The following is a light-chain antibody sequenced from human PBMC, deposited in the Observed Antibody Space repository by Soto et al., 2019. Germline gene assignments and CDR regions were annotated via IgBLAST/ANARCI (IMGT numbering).Light chain of an antibody. CDR1: SSDVGGYNF. Sequence: QSVLTQPASVSGSPGQSITISCTGTSSDVGGYNFVSWYQQHPGXAXKLIXXXXTXXPXGVSXRXXXXXXGXXXXLXISGXQAEDEADYYCSSYTSSDTRVFGTGTKVTVL. V-gene: IGLV2-14*01. CDR2: XXT. CDR3: SSYTSSDTRV. J-gene: IGLJ1*01.